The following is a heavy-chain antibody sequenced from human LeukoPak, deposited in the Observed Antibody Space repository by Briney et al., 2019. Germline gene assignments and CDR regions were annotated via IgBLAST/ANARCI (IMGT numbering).Heavy chain of an antibody. V-gene: IGHV1-69*15. CDR3: ARTRYFDWLQTPFDY. D-gene: IGHD3-9*01. CDR2: IIPIFGTA. J-gene: IGHJ4*02. CDR1: GGTFSSYA. Sequence: SLKVSCKASGGTFSSYAISWVRQAPGQGLEWMGRIIPIFGTANYAQKFQGRVTITADESTSTAYMELSSLRSEDTAVYYCARTRYFDWLQTPFDYWGQGTLVT.